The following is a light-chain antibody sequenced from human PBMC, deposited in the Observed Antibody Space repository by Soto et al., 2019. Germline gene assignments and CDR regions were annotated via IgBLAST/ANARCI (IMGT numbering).Light chain of an antibody. V-gene: IGLV2-8*01. J-gene: IGLJ3*02. CDR3: SSYAGSNNLP. CDR2: EVT. Sequence: QSALTQPPSASGAPGQSVTISCTGSSSDVGSYNYVSWYQQHPGKAPKLMIYEVTKRPSGVPDRFSGSKSGNTASLTVSGLQAEDAADYYCSSYAGSNNLPFGGGTTLTVL. CDR1: SSDVGSYNY.